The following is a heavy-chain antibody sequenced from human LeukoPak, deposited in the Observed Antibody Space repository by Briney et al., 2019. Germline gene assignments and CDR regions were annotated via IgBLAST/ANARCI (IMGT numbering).Heavy chain of an antibody. J-gene: IGHJ4*02. CDR3: ARSSHSSGRYYFDY. D-gene: IGHD3-22*01. CDR1: GGSFSGYY. V-gene: IGHV4-34*01. CDR2: INHSGST. Sequence: SETLSLTCAVSGGSFSGYYWSWIRQPPGKGLEWIGEINHSGSTNYNPSLKSRVTISVDTSKNQFSLKLSSVTAADTAVYYCARSSHSSGRYYFDYWGQGTLVTVSS.